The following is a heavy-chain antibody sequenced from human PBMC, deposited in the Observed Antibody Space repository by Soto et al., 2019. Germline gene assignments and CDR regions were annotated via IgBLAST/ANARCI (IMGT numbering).Heavy chain of an antibody. D-gene: IGHD4-17*01. Sequence: QVQLVESGGGLVKPGGSLSLSCVASGFTFNDYYMSWIRQAPGKGLEWVSYISSSSGYTNYADSVKGRFTISRDNARNSLYLQMNSLRAEDTAVYYCARGGTTVTDFWGQGTLVTVSS. V-gene: IGHV3-11*06. CDR2: ISSSSGYT. CDR3: ARGGTTVTDF. J-gene: IGHJ4*02. CDR1: GFTFNDYY.